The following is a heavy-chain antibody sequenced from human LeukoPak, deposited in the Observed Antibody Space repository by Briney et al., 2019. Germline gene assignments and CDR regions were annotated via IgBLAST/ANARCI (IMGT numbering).Heavy chain of an antibody. D-gene: IGHD5-18*01. CDR2: INPNSGGT. CDR1: GYTFTGYY. Sequence: GASVKVSCKASGYTFTGYYMHWVRQAPGQGLEWMGWINPNSGGTNYAQKFQGRVTMTRDTSISTAYMELSSLRSEDTAVYYCARTPMVSPNRRGAFDIWGQGTMVTVSS. V-gene: IGHV1-2*02. CDR3: ARTPMVSPNRRGAFDI. J-gene: IGHJ3*02.